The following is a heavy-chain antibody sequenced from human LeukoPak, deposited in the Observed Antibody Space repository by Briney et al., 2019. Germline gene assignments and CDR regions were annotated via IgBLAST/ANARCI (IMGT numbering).Heavy chain of an antibody. D-gene: IGHD6-13*01. CDR2: INPSGGST. Sequence: ASVKVSCKASGYTFTSYYMHWVRQAPGQGLEWMGIINPSGGSTSYAQKFQGRVTMTRDMSTSTVYMELSSLRSEDTAVYYCARDRVHREAGFDPWGQGTLVTVSS. CDR1: GYTFTSYY. V-gene: IGHV1-46*01. J-gene: IGHJ5*02. CDR3: ARDRVHREAGFDP.